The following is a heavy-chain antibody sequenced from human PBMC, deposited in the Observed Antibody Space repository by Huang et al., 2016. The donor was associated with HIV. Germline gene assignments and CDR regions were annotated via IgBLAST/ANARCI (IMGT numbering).Heavy chain of an antibody. Sequence: QLQLQESGPGLVKPSETLSLTCTVSGSSISRSYYWGWIRPPPGKGLEWIGNIYYSGNISYNPSLKSRVTISVETSKNHISRKVDSVTAADTAVYYCARPLTGTTALGYWGQGTLVTVSS. V-gene: IGHV4-39*01. CDR3: ARPLTGTTALGY. J-gene: IGHJ4*02. CDR2: IYYSGNI. CDR1: GSSISRSYY. D-gene: IGHD1-20*01.